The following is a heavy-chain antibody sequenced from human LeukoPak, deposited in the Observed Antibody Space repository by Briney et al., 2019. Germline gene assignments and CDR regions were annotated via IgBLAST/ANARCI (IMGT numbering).Heavy chain of an antibody. CDR1: GYSFPNYW. CDR3: TRRSLLLGQSMARKDDAFDF. V-gene: IGHV5-51*01. Sequence: GESLKISCQTSGYSFPNYWIAWVRQMPGKGLEWMGIIYPDDSETRFSPSLQGQVTLSADKSINTAYLQWSSLKASDTAMYYCTRRSLLLGQSMARKDDAFDFWGQGTMVTVSS. J-gene: IGHJ3*01. CDR2: IYPDDSET. D-gene: IGHD3-22*01.